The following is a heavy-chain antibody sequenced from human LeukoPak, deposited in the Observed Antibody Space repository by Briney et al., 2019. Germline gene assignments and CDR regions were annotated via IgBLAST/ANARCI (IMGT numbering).Heavy chain of an antibody. J-gene: IGHJ3*02. CDR2: IYYSGST. Sequence: SETLCLTCTVSGGSISNYYWSWVRQPPGKGLECIGYIYYSGSTNYSPSLKSRVTISVDTSKNQFSLRLNSVTAADTALYYCARDRYGFAFDIWGQGTTVSLSS. CDR3: ARDRYGFAFDI. CDR1: GGSISNYY. D-gene: IGHD3-16*02. V-gene: IGHV4-59*01.